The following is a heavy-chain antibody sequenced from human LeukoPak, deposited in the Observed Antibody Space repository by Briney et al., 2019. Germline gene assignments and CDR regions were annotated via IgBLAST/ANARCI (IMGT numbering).Heavy chain of an antibody. D-gene: IGHD6-25*01. CDR2: IIPIFATA. CDR3: ARDQGSDSGGYPRYYFDY. J-gene: IGHJ4*02. CDR1: GGTFNTYA. V-gene: IGHV1-69*05. Sequence: ASVKVSCKASGGTFNTYAISWVRQAPGQGLEWMGGIIPIFATANYAQKFQGRVTITTDESTSTAYMELTSLRSEDTAVYYCARDQGSDSGGYPRYYFDYWGQGTLVTVSS.